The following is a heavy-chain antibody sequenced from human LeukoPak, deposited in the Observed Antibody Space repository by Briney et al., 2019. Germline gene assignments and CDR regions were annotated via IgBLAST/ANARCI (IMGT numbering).Heavy chain of an antibody. V-gene: IGHV5-10-1*01. CDR1: GYSFTSYW. Sequence: GESLKISCEGSGYSFTSYWISWVRQMPGKGLEWMGRIDPSDSYTKYRPSFQGHVTISADKSISTAYLQWSSLRSEDTAVYYCARAPYYYGSGAPGLSWYYFDYWGQGTLVTVSS. CDR3: ARAPYYYGSGAPGLSWYYFDY. CDR2: IDPSDSYT. D-gene: IGHD3-10*01. J-gene: IGHJ4*02.